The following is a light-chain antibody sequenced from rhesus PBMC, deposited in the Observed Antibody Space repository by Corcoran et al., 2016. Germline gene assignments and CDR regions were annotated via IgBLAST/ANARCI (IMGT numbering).Light chain of an antibody. V-gene: IGKV1-66*01. J-gene: IGKJ4*01. CDR3: QQYNTSPLT. Sequence: DIQMTQSPSSLSASVGDRVTITCRASQGINNYLSWYPQKPGKAPKPRSYYASSLETGVPSKFRGSRDGTDYTLTISSQQPEDIATYYCQQYNTSPLTFGGGTKVEIK. CDR2: YAS. CDR1: QGINNY.